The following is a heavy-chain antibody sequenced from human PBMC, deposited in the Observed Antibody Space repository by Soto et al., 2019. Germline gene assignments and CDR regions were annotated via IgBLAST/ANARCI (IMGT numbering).Heavy chain of an antibody. CDR3: ARNGVVVVAATQNYYYYMDV. CDR1: GDSVSSNSAA. Sequence: SQTLSLTCAISGDSVSSNSAAWNWIRQSPSRGLEWLGRTYYRSKWYNDYAVSVKSRITINPDTSKNQFSLQLNSVTPEDTAVYYCARNGVVVVAATQNYYYYMDVWGKGTTVTVSS. V-gene: IGHV6-1*01. J-gene: IGHJ6*03. CDR2: TYYRSKWYN. D-gene: IGHD2-15*01.